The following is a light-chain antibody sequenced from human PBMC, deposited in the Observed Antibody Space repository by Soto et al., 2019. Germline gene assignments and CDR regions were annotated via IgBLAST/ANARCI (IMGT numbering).Light chain of an antibody. Sequence: EVVLTQSPGALSLSPGERATLSCRASQSVDSSYFAWYQQRPGQAPRLLIYETSSRATGIPDRFSGSGSGTDFTLTVSRLEPEDFAVYFRQQYGSYPLTFGGGTKVEIK. CDR3: QQYGSYPLT. V-gene: IGKV3-20*01. CDR2: ETS. CDR1: QSVDSSY. J-gene: IGKJ4*01.